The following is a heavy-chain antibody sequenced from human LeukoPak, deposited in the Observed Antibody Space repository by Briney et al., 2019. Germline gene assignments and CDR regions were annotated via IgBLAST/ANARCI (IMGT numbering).Heavy chain of an antibody. CDR2: TYYRSKWHN. CDR1: GDSVCSKSAA. Sequence: SQTLSLTCAISGDSVCSKSAAWNWIRQYPSRGLEWLGRTYYRSKWHNDYAISVKSRKTINPDTSKNQFSLRLKSVTPEDTAIYYCASFAADKPNDYWGQGTLVTVSS. V-gene: IGHV6-1*01. J-gene: IGHJ4*02. CDR3: ASFAADKPNDY. D-gene: IGHD2-2*02.